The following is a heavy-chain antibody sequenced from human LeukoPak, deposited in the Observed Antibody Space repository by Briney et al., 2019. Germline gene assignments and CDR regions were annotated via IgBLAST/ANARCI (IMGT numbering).Heavy chain of an antibody. D-gene: IGHD3-3*01. V-gene: IGHV4-59*01. CDR1: GDSINSFY. CDR3: VRDAFFGERGPRWFDP. CDR2: IDYSGTT. J-gene: IGHJ5*02. Sequence: PSETQSLTCTVSGDSINSFYWTWIRQSPGKGLEWLGYIDYSGTTNYNPSLNSRITISLDTSKKHFSLTLRSVTAADTAVYYCVRDAFFGERGPRWFDPWGQGILVTVTS.